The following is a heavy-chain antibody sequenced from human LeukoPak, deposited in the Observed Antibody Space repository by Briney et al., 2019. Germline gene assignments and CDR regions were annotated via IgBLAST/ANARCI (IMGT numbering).Heavy chain of an antibody. D-gene: IGHD4-23*01. CDR3: ARGSRTTLVTHCFEY. J-gene: IGHJ4*02. V-gene: IGHV1-18*01. CDR1: GYTFTSYG. Sequence: GASVKVSCKASGYTFTSYGISWVRQAPGQGLEWMGWISAYNGNTNYAQKLQGRVTMTRDTSTSTVYMELSSLRSEDTAVYSCARGSRTTLVTHCFEYWGQGTLVTVSS. CDR2: ISAYNGNT.